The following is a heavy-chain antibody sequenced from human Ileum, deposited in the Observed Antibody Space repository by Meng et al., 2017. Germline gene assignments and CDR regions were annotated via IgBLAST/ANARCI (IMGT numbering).Heavy chain of an antibody. D-gene: IGHD3-22*01. J-gene: IGHJ4*02. CDR3: VREQYESRGH. CDR1: GFTVSSNY. Sequence: EVELVETGGGFAQPGGSLRLSCAASGFTVSSNYMSWVRQAPGKGLEWVSVIYSGGSTYYADSVKGRFTISRDNSRNTLYLQMNSLRADDTAVYYCVREQYESRGHWGQGTLVTVSS. CDR2: IYSGGST. V-gene: IGHV3-53*02.